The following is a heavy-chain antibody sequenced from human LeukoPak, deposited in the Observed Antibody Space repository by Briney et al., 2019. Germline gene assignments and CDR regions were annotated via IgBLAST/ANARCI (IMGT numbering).Heavy chain of an antibody. J-gene: IGHJ5*02. CDR3: ARDFSSKNWFDP. D-gene: IGHD2/OR15-2a*01. CDR2: FYSSGST. Sequence: PSETLSLTCTVYGASITSYSWSWIRQPAGRGLEWIGRFYSSGSTDYNPSLKSRVTISVDTSKNPLSLKLSSLTAADTAIYYCARDFSSKNWFDPWGQGTLVSVSS. V-gene: IGHV4-4*07. CDR1: GASITSYS.